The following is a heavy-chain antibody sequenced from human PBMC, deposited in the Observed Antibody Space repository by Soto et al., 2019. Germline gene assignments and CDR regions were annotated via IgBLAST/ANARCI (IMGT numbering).Heavy chain of an antibody. CDR3: ARGQIVLMVYASLDWFDP. D-gene: IGHD2-8*01. Sequence: ASVKVSCKASGYTFTGYYMHWVRQAPGQGLEWMGWINPNSGGTNYAQKFQGRVTMTRDTSISTAYMELSRLRSDDTAVYYCARGQIVLMVYASLDWFDPWGQGTLVTVSS. CDR2: INPNSGGT. V-gene: IGHV1-2*02. CDR1: GYTFTGYY. J-gene: IGHJ5*02.